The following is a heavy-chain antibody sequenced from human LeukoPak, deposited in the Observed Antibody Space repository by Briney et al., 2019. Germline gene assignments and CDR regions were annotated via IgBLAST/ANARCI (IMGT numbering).Heavy chain of an antibody. CDR2: ISYDGSNK. D-gene: IGHD2-2*01. Sequence: PGGSLRLSCAASGFTFSSYAMHWVRQAPGKGLEWVAVISYDGSNKYYADSVKGRFTISRDNSKNTLYLQMNSLRAEDTAVYYCARDRSSTSEVDYWGQGTLVTVSS. J-gene: IGHJ4*02. V-gene: IGHV3-30-3*01. CDR1: GFTFSSYA. CDR3: ARDRSSTSEVDY.